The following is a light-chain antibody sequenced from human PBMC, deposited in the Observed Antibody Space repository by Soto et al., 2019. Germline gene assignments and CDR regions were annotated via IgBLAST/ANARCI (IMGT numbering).Light chain of an antibody. V-gene: IGKV3-15*01. CDR1: QSVGSR. Sequence: EIVMTKSPDTVSVSPGEGAELSCRASQSVGSRVAWYQQKFGQPPRLLIYETSTRANGIPARFSGSGSGTDFTLSISSLQPGDLAVYYCQQYNNWPLLTVGGGTKVDIK. CDR3: QQYNNWPLLT. CDR2: ETS. J-gene: IGKJ4*01.